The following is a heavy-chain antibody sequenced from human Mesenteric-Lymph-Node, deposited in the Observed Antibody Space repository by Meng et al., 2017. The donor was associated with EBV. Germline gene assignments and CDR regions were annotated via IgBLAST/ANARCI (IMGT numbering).Heavy chain of an antibody. CDR1: GCLCRSYG. Sequence: VDDGGVSLSLACVAYGCLCRSYGLGGVRESSVDGLGCVEVISYDGSNKNYPESVRRQFTISRDNSKNTLLLQMSRLRVDDTAVYYCAKTVSSGWSTTVDHWGQGTLVTVSS. D-gene: IGHD3-22*01. V-gene: IGHV3-30*18. J-gene: IGHJ4*02. CDR3: AKTVSSGWSTTVDH. CDR2: ISYDGSNK.